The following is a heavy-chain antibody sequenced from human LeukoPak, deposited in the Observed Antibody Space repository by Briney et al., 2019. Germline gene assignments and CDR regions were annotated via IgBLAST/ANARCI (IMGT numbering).Heavy chain of an antibody. CDR3: ARDNSFMIGGYYYGMDV. Sequence: SVKVSCKASGGTFSSYAISWVRQAPGQGLEWMGRIIPILGIANYAQKFQGRVTITADKSTSTAYMELSSLRSEDTAVYYCARDNSFMIGGYYYGMDVWGQGTTVTVSS. V-gene: IGHV1-69*04. D-gene: IGHD3-22*01. CDR1: GGTFSSYA. J-gene: IGHJ6*02. CDR2: IIPILGIA.